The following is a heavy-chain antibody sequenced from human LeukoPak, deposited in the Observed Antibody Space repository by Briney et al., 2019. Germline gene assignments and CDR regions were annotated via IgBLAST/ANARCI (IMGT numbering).Heavy chain of an antibody. D-gene: IGHD5-12*01. CDR1: GFTFSDYY. V-gene: IGHV3-11*06. CDR2: FSSSSSNI. Sequence: GGSLRLSCAASGFTFSDYYMSWIRQAPGKGLEWVSFFSSSSSNINYADSVKGRFTISRDNAKNSLYLQMNSLRAEDTAVYYCARSGTGYEKAFFDYWGQGTLVTVSS. CDR3: ARSGTGYEKAFFDY. J-gene: IGHJ4*02.